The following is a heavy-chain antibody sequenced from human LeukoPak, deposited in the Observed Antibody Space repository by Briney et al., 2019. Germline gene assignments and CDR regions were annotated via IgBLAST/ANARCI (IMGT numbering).Heavy chain of an antibody. V-gene: IGHV3-21*01. CDR3: AREDAIAAAGTRLSGFGYYYYMDV. Sequence: PGGSLRLSCAASGFTFSTYRMNWVRQAPGKGLEWVSSISSSSNYIYYADSMKGRFTISRDNAKNSLYLQMNSLRAEDTAVYYCAREDAIAAAGTRLSGFGYYYYMDVWGKGTTVTVSS. J-gene: IGHJ6*03. CDR2: ISSSSNYI. D-gene: IGHD6-13*01. CDR1: GFTFSTYR.